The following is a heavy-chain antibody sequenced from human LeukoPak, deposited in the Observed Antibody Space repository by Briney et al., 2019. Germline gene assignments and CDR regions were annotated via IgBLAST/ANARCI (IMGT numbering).Heavy chain of an antibody. J-gene: IGHJ5*02. CDR2: IKQDEGEK. V-gene: IGHV3-7*03. CDR3: ARDRCSSTSCYNTPNWFDP. D-gene: IGHD2-2*02. Sequence: GGSLRLSCAASGFTFSSYWMSWVRQAPGKGLEWVANIKQDEGEKYYVDSVKGRFTVSRDNAMNSLYLQMNSLRSEDTAFYHCARDRCSSTSCYNTPNWFDPWGQGTLVTVSS. CDR1: GFTFSSYW.